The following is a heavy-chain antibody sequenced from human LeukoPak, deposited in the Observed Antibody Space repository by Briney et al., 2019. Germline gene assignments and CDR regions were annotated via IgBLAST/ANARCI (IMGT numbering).Heavy chain of an antibody. CDR3: ARGRMSTILFDY. V-gene: IGHV1-2*02. D-gene: IGHD5-24*01. J-gene: IGHJ4*02. CDR2: INPNSGGT. CDR1: GYTFTGYY. Sequence: GASVKVSCNASGYTFTGYYIHWVRQAPGQGLEWMGWINPNSGGTNYAQKFQGRVTMTRDTSISTAYMELSRLRPNDTAVYYCARGRMSTILFDYWGQGTLVTVSS.